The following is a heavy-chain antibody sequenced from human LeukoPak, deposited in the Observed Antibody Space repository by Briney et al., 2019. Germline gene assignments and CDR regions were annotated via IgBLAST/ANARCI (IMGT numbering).Heavy chain of an antibody. D-gene: IGHD4-11*01. J-gene: IGHJ4*02. CDR1: GFTFSSYA. CDR3: ARDLAGTVTSTFDY. V-gene: IGHV3-30*01. Sequence: PGGSLRLSCAASGFTFSSYAMSWVRQAPGKGLEWVAVISYDGSNKYYADSVKGRFTISRDNSKNTLYLQMNSLRAEDTAVYYCARDLAGTVTSTFDYWGQGTLVTVSS. CDR2: ISYDGSNK.